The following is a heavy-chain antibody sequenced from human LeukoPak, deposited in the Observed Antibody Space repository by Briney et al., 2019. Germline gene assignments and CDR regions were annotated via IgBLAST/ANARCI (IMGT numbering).Heavy chain of an antibody. J-gene: IGHJ4*02. CDR3: ARDSYSGSYSYFDY. V-gene: IGHV3-20*04. D-gene: IGHD1-26*01. CDR1: GFTFDDYG. Sequence: GGSLRLSCAASGFTFDDYGMSWVRQAPGKGLEWVSGSNWNGGSTGYADSVKGRFTISRDNAKNSLYLQMNSLRAENTALYYCARDSYSGSYSYFDYWGQGTLVTVSS. CDR2: SNWNGGST.